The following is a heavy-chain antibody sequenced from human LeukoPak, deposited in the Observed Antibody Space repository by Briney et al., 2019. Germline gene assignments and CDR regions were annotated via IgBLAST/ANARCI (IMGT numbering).Heavy chain of an antibody. V-gene: IGHV1-2*06. D-gene: IGHD1-20*01. CDR2: INPKNGDT. CDR1: GYTLNGYY. CDR3: VRDLSGINATSRCEDY. J-gene: IGHJ4*02. Sequence: GASVKVSCMASGYTLNGYYMYWVRQAPGQGLEWMGRINPKNGDTNYAQKFQGRGTMTRDTSINMAYMELNRLRSDDTAVYYCVRDLSGINATSRCEDYWGQGNLVTVSS.